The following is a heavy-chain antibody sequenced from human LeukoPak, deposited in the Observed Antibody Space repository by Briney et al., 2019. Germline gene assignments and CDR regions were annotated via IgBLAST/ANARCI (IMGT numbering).Heavy chain of an antibody. D-gene: IGHD3-10*01. CDR1: GYTLTGYY. V-gene: IGHV1-2*02. CDR2: INPNSGDT. J-gene: IGHJ5*02. CDR3: ARVGITMVRGVANWFDP. Sequence: ASVKVSCKASGYTLTGYYMHCVRHAPGQGHEWMGWINPNSGDTNYAQKFQGRVTITRDTSISTAHKELSMLRSDDTAVYYCARVGITMVRGVANWFDPWGEGTLVTVSS.